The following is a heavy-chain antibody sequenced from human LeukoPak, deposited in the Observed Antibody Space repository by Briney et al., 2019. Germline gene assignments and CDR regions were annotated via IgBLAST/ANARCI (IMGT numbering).Heavy chain of an antibody. J-gene: IGHJ4*02. D-gene: IGHD2-21*01. CDR2: IYHSGST. CDR1: GDSISSSHW. CDR3: ARYSFFGTHYFDY. V-gene: IGHV4-4*02. Sequence: PSGTLSLTCAVSGDSISSSHWWSWVRQPPGQGLEWIGQIYHSGSTNYNPSLKSRVTISVDKSKNQFSLKLSSVTAADTGMYYCARYSFFGTHYFDYWGQGTLVTVTS.